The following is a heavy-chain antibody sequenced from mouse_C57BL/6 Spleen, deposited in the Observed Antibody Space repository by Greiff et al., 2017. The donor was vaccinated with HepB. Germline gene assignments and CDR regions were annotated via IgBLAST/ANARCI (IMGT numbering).Heavy chain of an antibody. CDR2: INPYNGGT. V-gene: IGHV1-19*01. CDR3: ARSFVHGGFAY. J-gene: IGHJ3*01. CDR1: GYTFTDYY. Sequence: EVQLQQSGPVLVKPGASVKMSCKASGYTFTDYYMNWVKQSHGKSLEWIGVINPYNGGTSYNQKFKGKATLTVDKSSSTAYMELNSLTSEDSAVYYCARSFVHGGFAYWGQGTLATVSA.